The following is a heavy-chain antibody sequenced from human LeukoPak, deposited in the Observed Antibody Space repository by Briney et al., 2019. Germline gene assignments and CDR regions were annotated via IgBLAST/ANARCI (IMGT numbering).Heavy chain of an antibody. D-gene: IGHD3-22*01. Sequence: GGSLRLSCAASGFTFSYYSMSWVRQAPGKGLEWVALIWHDGGKRYYADSVKGRFTISRDNSKNTLYLQMTTLRAEDTAVYYCARDADTSEFFSWLDLWGQGTLVTVSS. V-gene: IGHV3-33*08. CDR1: GFTFSYYS. CDR2: IWHDGGKR. CDR3: ARDADTSEFFSWLDL. J-gene: IGHJ5*02.